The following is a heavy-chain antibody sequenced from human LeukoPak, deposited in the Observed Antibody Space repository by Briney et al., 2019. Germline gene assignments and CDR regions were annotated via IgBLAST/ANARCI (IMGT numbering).Heavy chain of an antibody. Sequence: PSETLSLTCTVSGGSISSSSYYWGWIRQPPGKGLEWIGSIYYSGSTSYNPSLKSRVTISVDASKNHFSLKLNSVTAADTGLYYCARNSSGWSFDYWGQGTLVTVSS. J-gene: IGHJ4*02. CDR2: IYYSGST. V-gene: IGHV4-39*02. CDR3: ARNSSGWSFDY. D-gene: IGHD6-19*01. CDR1: GGSISSSSYY.